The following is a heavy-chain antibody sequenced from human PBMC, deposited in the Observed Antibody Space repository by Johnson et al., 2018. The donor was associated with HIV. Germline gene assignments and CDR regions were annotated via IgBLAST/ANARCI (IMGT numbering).Heavy chain of an antibody. V-gene: IGHV3-30*19. CDR2: ISYDGSNK. D-gene: IGHD6-6*01. J-gene: IGHJ3*02. CDR1: GFTFSSYG. Sequence: LVESGGGVVQPGRSLRLSCAASGFTFSSYGMHWVRQAPGKGLEWVAVISYDGSNKYYADSVKDRFTISRDNSKNTLYLQMNSLRAEDTAVYYCARGEEEQLGDAFDIWGQGTMVTVSS. CDR3: ARGEEEQLGDAFDI.